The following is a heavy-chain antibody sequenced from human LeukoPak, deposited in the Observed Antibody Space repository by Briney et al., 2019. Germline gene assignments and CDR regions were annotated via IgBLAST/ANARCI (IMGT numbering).Heavy chain of an antibody. V-gene: IGHV3-30*18. Sequence: GGSLRLSCVASGFTFSSYGVHWVRQAPGKGLEWVAVISNDGSNKYYADSVKGRFTISRDNSKNTLYLQMNSLRAEDTAVYYCAKGRGAFDIWGQGTMVTVSS. CDR2: ISNDGSNK. J-gene: IGHJ3*02. CDR1: GFTFSSYG. D-gene: IGHD3-10*01. CDR3: AKGRGAFDI.